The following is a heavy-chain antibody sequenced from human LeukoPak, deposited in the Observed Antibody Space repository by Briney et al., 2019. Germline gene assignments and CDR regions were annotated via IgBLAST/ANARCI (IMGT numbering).Heavy chain of an antibody. CDR1: GFTVSSNY. V-gene: IGHV3-66*01. Sequence: GGSLRLSCAASGFTVSSNYMSWVRQAPGKGLEWVSVIYSGGTTYYADSVRGRFTASRDNSKNTLYLQMNSQRVEDTAVYYCAHKLGRYYGMDVWGQGTTVTVSS. CDR2: IYSGGTT. J-gene: IGHJ6*02. CDR3: AHKLGRYYGMDV.